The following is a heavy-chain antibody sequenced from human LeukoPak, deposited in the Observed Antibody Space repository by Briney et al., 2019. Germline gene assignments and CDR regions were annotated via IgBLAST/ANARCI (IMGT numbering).Heavy chain of an antibody. D-gene: IGHD2-2*01. CDR3: ARGVPAAIGWGYFDY. J-gene: IGHJ4*02. CDR1: GGSISSGGYY. CDR2: IYYSGST. V-gene: IGHV4-31*03. Sequence: PSETLSLTCTVSGGSISSGGYYWSWIRQHPGKGLEWIGYIYYSGSTYYNPSLKSRVTISVDTSKNQFSLKLSSVTAADTAVYYCARGVPAAIGWGYFDYWGQGTLVTVSS.